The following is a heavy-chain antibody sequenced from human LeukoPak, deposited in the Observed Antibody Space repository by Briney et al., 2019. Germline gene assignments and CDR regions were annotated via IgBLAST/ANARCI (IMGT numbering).Heavy chain of an antibody. V-gene: IGHV1-2*02. Sequence: ASVKVSCKASGYTFTGYYMHWVRQAPGQGLEWMGWINPNSGGTNYAQKFQGRVTMTRDTSISTAYMELSRLRSDDTAVYYCAREGGDIVVVPAATTNWFDPWGQGTLVTVSS. CDR3: AREGGDIVVVPAATTNWFDP. CDR1: GYTFTGYY. D-gene: IGHD2-2*01. J-gene: IGHJ5*02. CDR2: INPNSGGT.